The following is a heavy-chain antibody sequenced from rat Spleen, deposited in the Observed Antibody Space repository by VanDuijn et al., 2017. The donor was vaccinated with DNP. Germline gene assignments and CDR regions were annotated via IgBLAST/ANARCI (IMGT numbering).Heavy chain of an antibody. CDR1: GFSLTSYH. J-gene: IGHJ2*01. V-gene: IGHV2-32*01. Sequence: QVQLKESGPGLVQPSQTLSLTRTVSGFSLTSYHVHWIRQPPGKGLEWMGVVWSNGDTSYNSVLKSRLSISRDTSKSQVFLKMNGLQTEDTATYYCARGDYSYWCQGVMVTVSS. CDR3: ARGDYSY. CDR2: VWSNGDT. D-gene: IGHD1-7*01.